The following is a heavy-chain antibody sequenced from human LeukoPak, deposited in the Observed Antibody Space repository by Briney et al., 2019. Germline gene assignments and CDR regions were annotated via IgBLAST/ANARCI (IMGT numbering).Heavy chain of an antibody. J-gene: IGHJ6*03. V-gene: IGHV3-20*04. CDR3: ARGKCPDNDDHMDV. CDR1: GFTFDDHG. Sequence: PGGSLRLSCAASGFTFDDHGMSWVRQAPGKGLEWVSGINWNGGSTGYADSVKGRFTISRDNAKNSLYLQMNSLRAEDTALYYCARGKCPDNDDHMDVWGKGHTVIVPS. CDR2: INWNGGST. D-gene: IGHD1-1*01.